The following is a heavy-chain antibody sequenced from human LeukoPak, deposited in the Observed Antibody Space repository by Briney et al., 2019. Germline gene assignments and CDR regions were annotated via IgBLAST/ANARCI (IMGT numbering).Heavy chain of an antibody. J-gene: IGHJ5*02. CDR2: IYYSGST. V-gene: IGHV4-39*01. CDR3: ARSTPYIVATYVKWFDP. Sequence: SETLSLTCTVTGGSLSSSSYYWGWIRQPPGKGLEWFGSIYYSGSTYYNPSLKSRVTISVETSKNQFSLTLSSVTAADTAVYYCARSTPYIVATYVKWFDPWGQGTLVTVSS. CDR1: GGSLSSSSYY. D-gene: IGHD5-12*01.